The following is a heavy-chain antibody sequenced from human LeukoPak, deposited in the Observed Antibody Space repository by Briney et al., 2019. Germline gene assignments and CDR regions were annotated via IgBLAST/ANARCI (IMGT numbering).Heavy chain of an antibody. CDR3: ARELHDYVWGSYHSGRGIDY. CDR1: GGSISSNNW. V-gene: IGHV4-4*02. CDR2: ISFSGST. Sequence: PSETLSLTHAVSGGSISSNNWWSWVRQPPGKGLEWIGGISFSGSTNYNPSLNRRVTISVNKCKNQFSLKLSSVTAADTAVYYCARELHDYVWGSYHSGRGIDYWGQGTLVIVSA. D-gene: IGHD3-16*02. J-gene: IGHJ4*02.